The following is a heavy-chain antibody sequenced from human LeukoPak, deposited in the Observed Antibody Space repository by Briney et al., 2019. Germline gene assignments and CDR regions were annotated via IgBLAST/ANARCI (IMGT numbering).Heavy chain of an antibody. V-gene: IGHV3-7*01. CDR1: GFTFSSYW. Sequence: GGSLRLSCAASGFTFSSYWMSWVRQAPGKGLEWVANIKQDGSEKYYVDSVKGRFTISRDNAKNSLYLQMNSLRAEDTAVYYCARNAMVSYYYYMDVWGKGTTVTVSS. J-gene: IGHJ6*03. CDR3: ARNAMVSYYYYMDV. CDR2: IKQDGSEK. D-gene: IGHD5-18*01.